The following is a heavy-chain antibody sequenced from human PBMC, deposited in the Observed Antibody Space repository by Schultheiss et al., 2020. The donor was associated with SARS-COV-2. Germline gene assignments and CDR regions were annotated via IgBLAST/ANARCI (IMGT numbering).Heavy chain of an antibody. V-gene: IGHV4-34*01. CDR3: ARTGAGSYWPRVNWFDP. CDR2: INHSGST. Sequence: SETLSLTCAVYGGSFSGSYWSWIRQPPGKGLEWIGEINHSGSTNYNPSLKSRVTISVDTSKNQFSLKLSSVTAADTAVYYCARTGAGSYWPRVNWFDPWGQGTLVTVSS. J-gene: IGHJ5*02. D-gene: IGHD6-19*01. CDR1: GGSFSGSY.